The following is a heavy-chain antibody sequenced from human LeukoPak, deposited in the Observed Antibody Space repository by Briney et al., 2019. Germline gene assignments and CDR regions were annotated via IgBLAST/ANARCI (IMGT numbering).Heavy chain of an antibody. CDR1: GGSFSGYY. D-gene: IGHD2-2*02. CDR3: ARGRYCSSTSCYTLPYYYYYYMDV. V-gene: IGHV4-34*01. J-gene: IGHJ6*03. CDR2: INHSGST. Sequence: SETLSLTCAVYGGSFSGYYWSWIRQPPGKGLEWIGEINHSGSTNYNPSLKSRVTISVDTSKNQFSLKLSSVTAADTAVYYCARGRYCSSTSCYTLPYYYYYYMDVWGKGTTVTVSS.